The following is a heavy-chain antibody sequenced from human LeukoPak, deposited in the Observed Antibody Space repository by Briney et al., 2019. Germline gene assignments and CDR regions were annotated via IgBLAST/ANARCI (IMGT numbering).Heavy chain of an antibody. CDR3: AKGSGYDILTGYVPPQFDY. J-gene: IGHJ4*02. CDR1: GFTFSTHA. D-gene: IGHD3-9*01. CDR2: ISVSGGST. Sequence: QTGGSLRLSCAASGFTFSTHAMNWVRQAPGKGLEWVSTISVSGGSTYYVGSVKGRFTISRDNSKNTLYLQMNSLRAEDTAVYYCAKGSGYDILTGYVPPQFDYWGQGTLVTVSS. V-gene: IGHV3-23*01.